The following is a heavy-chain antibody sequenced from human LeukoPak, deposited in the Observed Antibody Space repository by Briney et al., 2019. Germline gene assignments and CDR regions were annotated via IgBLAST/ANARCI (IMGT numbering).Heavy chain of an antibody. V-gene: IGHV3-7*01. D-gene: IGHD2-8*01. J-gene: IGHJ3*02. CDR2: IKQDGSEK. Sequence: PGGSLRLSCAASGFTFSSYWMNWVRQAPGMGLEWVAKIKQDGSEKYYVDSVKGRFTISRDNAKNSLYLQMNSPRAEDTALYYCARVSYYPHDAFDIWGQGTMVTVSS. CDR3: ARVSYYPHDAFDI. CDR1: GFTFSSYW.